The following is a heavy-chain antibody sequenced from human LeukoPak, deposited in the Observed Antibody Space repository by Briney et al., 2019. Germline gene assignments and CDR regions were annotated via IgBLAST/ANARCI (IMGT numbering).Heavy chain of an antibody. D-gene: IGHD3-3*01. V-gene: IGHV1-69*13. Sequence: GASVKVSCKASGGTFRTHAISWVRQAPGQGLEWMGGIIPIFGTAKFAQRYQGRVTITADESTSTAYMELSSLRSEDTAVYYCARGVDFWSPFDPWGQGTLVTVSS. CDR1: GGTFRTHA. J-gene: IGHJ5*02. CDR2: IIPIFGTA. CDR3: ARGVDFWSPFDP.